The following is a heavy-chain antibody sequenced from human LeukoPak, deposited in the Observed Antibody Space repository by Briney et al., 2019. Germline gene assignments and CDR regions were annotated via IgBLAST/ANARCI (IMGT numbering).Heavy chain of an antibody. V-gene: IGHV1-2*02. CDR2: INPNSGGT. CDR3: ARDPVLLWFGESKNWFDP. D-gene: IGHD3-10*01. J-gene: IGHJ5*02. CDR1: GYTFTSYG. Sequence: GASVKVSCKASGYTFTSYGISWVRQAPGQGLEWMGWINPNSGGTNYAQKFQGRVTMTRDTSISTAYMELSRLRSDDTAVYYCARDPVLLWFGESKNWFDPWGQGTLVTVSS.